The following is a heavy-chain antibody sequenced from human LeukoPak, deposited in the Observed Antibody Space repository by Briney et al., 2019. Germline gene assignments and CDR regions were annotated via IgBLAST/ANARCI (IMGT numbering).Heavy chain of an antibody. Sequence: SQTLSLTCAVYGGSFSGYYWSWIRQPPGKGLEWIGEINHSGSTNYNPSLKSRVTISVDASKNQFSLKLSSVTAADTAVYYCARGGRYYDSSGYLKSGLDYWGQGTLVTVSS. V-gene: IGHV4-34*01. D-gene: IGHD3-22*01. CDR1: GGSFSGYY. J-gene: IGHJ4*02. CDR3: ARGGRYYDSSGYLKSGLDY. CDR2: INHSGST.